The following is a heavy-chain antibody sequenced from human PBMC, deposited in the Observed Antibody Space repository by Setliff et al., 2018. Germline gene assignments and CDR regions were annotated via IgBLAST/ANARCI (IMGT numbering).Heavy chain of an antibody. CDR3: WTIHDYVWGTNRGPFDY. D-gene: IGHD3-16*01. Sequence: GGSLRLSCATSGFILSDTWMSWVRQAPGKGLEWVGRIKTKSDGETTDYAAPVKGRFTISRDDSQSTLYLKMSSLKTEDTAVYYCWTIHDYVWGTNRGPFDYWGQGTLVTVSS. CDR2: IKTKSDGETT. V-gene: IGHV3-15*01. CDR1: GFILSDTW. J-gene: IGHJ4*02.